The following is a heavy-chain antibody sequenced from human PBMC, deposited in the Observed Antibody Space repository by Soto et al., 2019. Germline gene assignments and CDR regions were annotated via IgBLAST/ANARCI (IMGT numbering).Heavy chain of an antibody. CDR1: GFTFSSYA. CDR3: AREYSGSYSGSYYYYYYGMDV. CDR2: ISYDGSNK. V-gene: IGHV3-30-3*01. D-gene: IGHD1-26*01. Sequence: GGSLRLSCAASGFTFSSYAMHWVRQAPGKGLEWVAVISYDGSNKYYADSVKGRFTISRDNSKNTLYLQMNSLRAEDTAVYYCAREYSGSYSGSYYYYYYGMDVWGQGTTVTVSS. J-gene: IGHJ6*02.